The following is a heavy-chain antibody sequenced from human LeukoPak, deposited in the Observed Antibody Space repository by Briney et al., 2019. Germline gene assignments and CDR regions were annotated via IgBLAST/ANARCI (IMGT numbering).Heavy chain of an antibody. J-gene: IGHJ4*02. CDR2: IKQDGSEK. V-gene: IGHV3-7*03. CDR3: ARDESEYAVAGTSFDY. Sequence: PGGSLRLSCAASGFTFSSYWMSWVRQAPGKGLEWVANIKQDGSEKYYVDSVKGRFTISRDNAKNSLYLQMNSLRAEDTAVYYCARDESEYAVAGTSFDYWGQGTLVTVSS. CDR1: GFTFSSYW. D-gene: IGHD6-19*01.